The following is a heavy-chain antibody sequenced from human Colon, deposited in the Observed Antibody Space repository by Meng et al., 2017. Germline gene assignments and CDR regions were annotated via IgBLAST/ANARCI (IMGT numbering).Heavy chain of an antibody. CDR2: ISFDGTYK. Sequence: GESLKISCASSGFTFSSYAMHWVRQAPGKGLEWVAVISFDGTYKYYADSVKGRFIISRDNSTNTLYLQMDSLRAEDTAVYYCARVELAGTVSRYFHHWGQGTLVTVSS. CDR1: GFTFSSYA. V-gene: IGHV3-30*04. CDR3: ARVELAGTVSRYFHH. J-gene: IGHJ1*01. D-gene: IGHD6-19*01.